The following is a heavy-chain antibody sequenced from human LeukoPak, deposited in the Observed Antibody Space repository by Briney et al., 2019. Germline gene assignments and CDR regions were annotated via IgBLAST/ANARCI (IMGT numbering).Heavy chain of an antibody. CDR1: GGTFSSYA. Sequence: HGASVKVSCKASGGTFSSYAISWVRQAPGQGLEWMGRIIPILGIANYAQKFQGRVTITADKSTSTAYMELSSLRSEDTAVYYCARGTLLLSGMDVWGQGTTVTVSS. D-gene: IGHD2/OR15-2a*01. CDR3: ARGTLLLSGMDV. V-gene: IGHV1-69*04. J-gene: IGHJ6*02. CDR2: IIPILGIA.